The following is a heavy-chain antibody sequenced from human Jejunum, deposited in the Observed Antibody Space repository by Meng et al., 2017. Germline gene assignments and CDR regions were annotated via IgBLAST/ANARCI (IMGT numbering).Heavy chain of an antibody. CDR2: INDSGST. V-gene: IGHV4-34*01. J-gene: IGHJ4*02. CDR1: GGSISDYY. Sequence: QVKLQQWGAGLLKPSETLSLTRAVYGGSISDYYWTWIRQPPGKGLEWIGEINDSGSTNYNPSLKSRVTISVDTSKSQFYLRVSSVTAADTAVYYCARGNEYSNYGADFWGQGTLVTFSS. D-gene: IGHD4-11*01. CDR3: ARGNEYSNYGADF.